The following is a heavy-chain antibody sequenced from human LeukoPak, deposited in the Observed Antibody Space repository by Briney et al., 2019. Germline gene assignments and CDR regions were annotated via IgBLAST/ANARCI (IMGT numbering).Heavy chain of an antibody. CDR3: ARDGDSSGYRFDY. Sequence: ASVKVSCKASGGTFSSYAISWVRQAPGQGLEWMGIINPSGGSTSYAQKFQGRVTMTRDMSTSTVYMELSSLRSEDTAVYYCARDGDSSGYRFDYWGQGTLVTVSS. J-gene: IGHJ4*02. V-gene: IGHV1-46*01. CDR1: GGTFSSYA. D-gene: IGHD3-22*01. CDR2: INPSGGST.